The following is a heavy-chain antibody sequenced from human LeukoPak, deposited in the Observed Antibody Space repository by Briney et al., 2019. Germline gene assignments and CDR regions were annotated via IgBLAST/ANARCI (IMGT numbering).Heavy chain of an antibody. CDR3: ARQLGSTDWFDP. Sequence: NPSETLSLTCTDSGGSISSYYWSWIRQPPGKGLEWNGYINYSGSTNYNPSLKSRVTISVDTSKKQISLKLRSVTAADTAVYYCARQLGSTDWFDPWGQGTLVTVSS. CDR1: GGSISSYY. J-gene: IGHJ5*02. CDR2: INYSGST. D-gene: IGHD1-1*01. V-gene: IGHV4-59*01.